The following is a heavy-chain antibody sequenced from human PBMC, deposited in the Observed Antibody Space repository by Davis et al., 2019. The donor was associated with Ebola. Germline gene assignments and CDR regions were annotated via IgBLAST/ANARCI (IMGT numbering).Heavy chain of an antibody. CDR1: GYTFTSSA. J-gene: IGHJ6*04. D-gene: IGHD2-15*01. CDR3: AREVVVVVAATPSGYYYYGMDV. V-gene: IGHV1-18*04. CDR2: INTYNGDT. Sequence: AASVKVSCKASGYTFTSSAISWVRQAPGQGLEWMGWINTYNGDTKYSQKIQGRVTMTRDTSTSTVYMELSSLRSEDTAVYYCAREVVVVVAATPSGYYYYGMDVWGKGTTVTVSS.